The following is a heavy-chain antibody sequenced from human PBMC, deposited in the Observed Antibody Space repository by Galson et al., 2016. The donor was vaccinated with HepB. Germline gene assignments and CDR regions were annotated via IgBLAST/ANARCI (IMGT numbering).Heavy chain of an antibody. Sequence: QSGAEVKNPGASVKVSCKVSGYTLTELSMHWVRQAPGKGLEWMGGFDPEDGETIYAQKFQGRVTMTEDTSTDTAYMELSSLRSEDTAVYYCTTARGENSGSYYNVRGGAFDIWGQVTMVTGSS. CDR2: FDPEDGET. D-gene: IGHD3-10*01. V-gene: IGHV1-24*01. J-gene: IGHJ3*02. CDR1: GYTLTELS. CDR3: TTARGENSGSYYNVRGGAFDI.